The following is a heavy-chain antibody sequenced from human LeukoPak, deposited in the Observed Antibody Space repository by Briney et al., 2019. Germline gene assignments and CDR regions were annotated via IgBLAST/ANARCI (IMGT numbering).Heavy chain of an antibody. CDR2: IIPIFGTA. V-gene: IGHV1-69*05. J-gene: IGHJ6*03. Sequence: ASVKVSCKASGGTFSSYAFSWVRQAPGQGLEWMGGIIPIFGTANYAQKFQGRVTITTDESTSTAYMELSSLRSEDTAVYYCARGWYYYDSSGYYPYYYYMDVWGKGTTVTVSS. CDR1: GGTFSSYA. D-gene: IGHD3-22*01. CDR3: ARGWYYYDSSGYYPYYYYMDV.